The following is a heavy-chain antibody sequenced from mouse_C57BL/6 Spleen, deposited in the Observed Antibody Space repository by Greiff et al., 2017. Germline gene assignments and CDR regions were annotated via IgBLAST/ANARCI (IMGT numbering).Heavy chain of an antibody. CDR3: ARGDGYGAWFAY. V-gene: IGHV1-64*01. J-gene: IGHJ3*01. CDR2: IHPNSGST. CDR1: GYTFTSYW. Sequence: QVHVKQSGAELVKPGASVKLSCKASGYTFTSYWMHWVKQRPGQGLEWIGMIHPNSGSTNYNEKFKSKATLTVDKSSSTAYMQLSSLTSEDSAVYYCARGDGYGAWFAYWGQGTLVTVSA. D-gene: IGHD2-2*01.